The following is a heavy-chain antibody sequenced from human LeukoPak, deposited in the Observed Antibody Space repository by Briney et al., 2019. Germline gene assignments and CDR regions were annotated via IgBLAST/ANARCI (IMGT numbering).Heavy chain of an antibody. CDR2: ISWNSGSI. Sequence: PGGSLRLSRAASGFTFDDYAMHWVRQAPGKGLEWVSGISWNSGSIGYADSVKGRFTISRDNAKNSLYLQMNSLRAEDTALYYCAKALGRDYDANAYDAFDIWGQGTMVTVSS. V-gene: IGHV3-9*01. J-gene: IGHJ3*02. D-gene: IGHD4-17*01. CDR1: GFTFDDYA. CDR3: AKALGRDYDANAYDAFDI.